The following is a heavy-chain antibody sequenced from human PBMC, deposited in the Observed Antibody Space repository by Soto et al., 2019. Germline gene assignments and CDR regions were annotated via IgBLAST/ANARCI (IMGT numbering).Heavy chain of an antibody. CDR1: GYTFTGCY. J-gene: IGHJ6*02. D-gene: IGHD5-18*01. CDR3: ATDSYGAPVGGMDV. Sequence: ASVKVSCKASGYTFTGCYMHWVRQAPGQGLEWMGWINPNSGGTNYAQKFQGWVTMTRDTSISTAYMELSRLRSDDTAVYYCATDSYGAPVGGMDVWGQGTTVTVSS. V-gene: IGHV1-2*04. CDR2: INPNSGGT.